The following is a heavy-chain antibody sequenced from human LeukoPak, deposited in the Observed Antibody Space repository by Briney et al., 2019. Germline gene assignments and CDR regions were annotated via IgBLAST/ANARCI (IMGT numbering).Heavy chain of an antibody. Sequence: GSSVNVSCKASGGTFSSYAISWVRQAPGQGLEWMGRIIPILGIANYAQKFQGRVTITADKSTSTAYMELSSLRSEDTAVYDCARDKVIRGIISDWGQGTLVTVSS. CDR1: GGTFSSYA. CDR3: ARDKVIRGIISD. J-gene: IGHJ4*02. V-gene: IGHV1-69*04. D-gene: IGHD3-10*01. CDR2: IIPILGIA.